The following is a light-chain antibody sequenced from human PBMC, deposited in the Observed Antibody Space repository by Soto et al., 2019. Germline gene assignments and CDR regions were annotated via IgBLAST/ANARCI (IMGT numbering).Light chain of an antibody. J-gene: IGKJ1*01. Sequence: DIQMTQSPSTLSASVGDRVTITCRASRRISSWLAWYQQKPGKAPKLLIYDASSLESGVPSRFSGSGSGTEFTLTISSLQPDDFATYYCHQYDSYSTFGQGTKVEIK. CDR1: RRISSW. CDR3: HQYDSYST. CDR2: DAS. V-gene: IGKV1-5*01.